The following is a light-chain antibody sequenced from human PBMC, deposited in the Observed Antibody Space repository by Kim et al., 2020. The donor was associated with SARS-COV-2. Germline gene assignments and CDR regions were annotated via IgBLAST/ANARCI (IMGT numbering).Light chain of an antibody. CDR3: QQYTTYSWT. CDR2: QAS. V-gene: IGKV1-5*03. Sequence: SVVDRVTIPCRPSQDINIWLAWHEQKPGRAPKHLIYQASSLESGVSPRFSGSGSGTEFTLTISSLQPDDFATYICQQYTTYSWTFGQGTKVDIK. CDR1: QDINIW. J-gene: IGKJ1*01.